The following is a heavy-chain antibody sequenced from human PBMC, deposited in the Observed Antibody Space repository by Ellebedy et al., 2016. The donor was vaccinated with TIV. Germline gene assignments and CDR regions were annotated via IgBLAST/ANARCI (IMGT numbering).Heavy chain of an antibody. J-gene: IGHJ4*02. CDR1: GFTFSSYS. Sequence: GESLKISXAASGFTFSSYSMNWVRQAPGKGLEWVSSISSSSSYIYYADSVKGRFTISRDNAKNSLYLQMNSLRAEDTAVYYCARVGGYYLEDYWGQGTLVTVSS. V-gene: IGHV3-21*01. D-gene: IGHD3-22*01. CDR2: ISSSSSYI. CDR3: ARVGGYYLEDY.